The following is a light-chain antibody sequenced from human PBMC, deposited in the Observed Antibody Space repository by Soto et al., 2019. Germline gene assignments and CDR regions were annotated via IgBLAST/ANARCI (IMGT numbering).Light chain of an antibody. Sequence: EIVLTQSPGTLSLSPGKRATLSCRASQSISSSYLAWYQQRPGQAPRLLIYGASSWATGIPDRFSGSGSGTEFTLTISRLEPEDFAVYYCQRYGSSAWRFGRGTKVETK. CDR1: QSISSSY. J-gene: IGKJ1*01. V-gene: IGKV3-20*01. CDR2: GAS. CDR3: QRYGSSAWR.